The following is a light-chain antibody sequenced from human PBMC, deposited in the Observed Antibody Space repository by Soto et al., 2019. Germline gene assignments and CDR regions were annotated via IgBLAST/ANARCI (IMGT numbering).Light chain of an antibody. V-gene: IGLV2-14*01. Sequence: QSALTQPASVSGSPGQSITISCTGTSSDVGGYNYVSWYQQHPGKAPKLMIYDVSNRPSGVSKLFSGAKSGNTASLTISGLQAEDEADYYCSSYTSSSTLAVFGGGTKLTVL. J-gene: IGLJ2*01. CDR2: DVS. CDR3: SSYTSSSTLAV. CDR1: SSDVGGYNY.